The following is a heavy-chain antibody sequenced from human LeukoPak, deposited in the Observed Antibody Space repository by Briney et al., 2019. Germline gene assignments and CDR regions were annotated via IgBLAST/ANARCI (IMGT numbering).Heavy chain of an antibody. CDR3: AKESRIAVAGGHFDY. V-gene: IGHV3-23*01. CDR2: ISGSGGST. D-gene: IGHD6-19*01. J-gene: IGHJ4*02. CDR1: GFTFDDYA. Sequence: GGSLRLSCAASGFTFDDYAMHWVRQAPGKGLEWVSAISGSGGSTYYADSVKGRFTISRDNSKNTLYLQMNSLRAEDTAVYYCAKESRIAVAGGHFDYWGQGTLVTVSS.